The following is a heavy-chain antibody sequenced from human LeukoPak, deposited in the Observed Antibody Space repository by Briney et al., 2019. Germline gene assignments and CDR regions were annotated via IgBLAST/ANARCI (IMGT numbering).Heavy chain of an antibody. J-gene: IGHJ4*02. CDR3: ARGRLDRGYSYGYGPILDY. D-gene: IGHD5-18*01. Sequence: PSETLSLTCAVYGGSFSGYYWSWIRQPPGKGLEWIGEINHSGSTNYNPSLKSRVTISVDTSENQFSLKLSSVTAADTAVYYCARGRLDRGYSYGYGPILDYWGQGTLVTVSS. V-gene: IGHV4-34*01. CDR2: INHSGST. CDR1: GGSFSGYY.